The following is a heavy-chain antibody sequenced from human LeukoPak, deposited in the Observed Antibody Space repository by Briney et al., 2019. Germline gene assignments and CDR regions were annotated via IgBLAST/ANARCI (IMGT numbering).Heavy chain of an antibody. CDR1: GFIFNNYA. CDR2: ISYDGSNK. CDR3: AKDPQGYCSSTSCYAHPQYFQH. V-gene: IGHV3-30*04. J-gene: IGHJ1*01. Sequence: PGGSLRLSCAASGFIFNNYAMHWARQAPGKGLEWVAVISYDGSNKDYPDSVKGRFTISRDNAKNSLYLQMNSLRAEDTAVYYCAKDPQGYCSSTSCYAHPQYFQHWGQGTLVTVSS. D-gene: IGHD2-2*01.